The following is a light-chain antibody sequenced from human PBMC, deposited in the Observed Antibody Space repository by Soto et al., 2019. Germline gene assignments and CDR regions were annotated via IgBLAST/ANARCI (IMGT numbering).Light chain of an antibody. CDR2: AAS. CDR1: QSISSY. V-gene: IGKV1-39*01. CDR3: QQSYSPLLT. J-gene: IGKJ4*01. Sequence: DIQMTQSPSSLSASVGDRVTITCRASQSISSYLNWYQQKPGQAPKLLIYAASSLQSGVPSRFSGSGSGTDFTLTISSLQHEDFATYYCQQSYSPLLTFGGGTKVEIK.